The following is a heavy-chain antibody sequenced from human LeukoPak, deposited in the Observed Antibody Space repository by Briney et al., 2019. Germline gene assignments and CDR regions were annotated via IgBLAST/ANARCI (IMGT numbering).Heavy chain of an antibody. Sequence: SETLSLTCTVSGGSISSYYWSWIRQPPGKGLEWIGYIYYSGSTNYNPFLKSRVTISVDTSKNQFSLKLSSVTAADTAVYYCARGPPPDFDYWGRGTLVTVSS. CDR3: ARGPPPDFDY. CDR2: IYYSGST. J-gene: IGHJ4*02. CDR1: GGSISSYY. V-gene: IGHV4-59*08.